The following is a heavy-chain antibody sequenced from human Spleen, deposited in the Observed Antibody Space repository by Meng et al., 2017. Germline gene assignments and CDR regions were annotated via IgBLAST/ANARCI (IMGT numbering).Heavy chain of an antibody. D-gene: IGHD3-22*01. CDR3: ARAGSSEGYF. J-gene: IGHJ4*02. Sequence: SETLSLTCIASGGSVSSGSYNWNWIRQPPGKGLEWIGYMDNSGTTKYNPSLKGRVTVSIDTSKNQFSLKLNSLTAADTAAYYCARAGSSEGYFWGQGTLVTVSS. CDR2: MDNSGTT. CDR1: GGSVSSGSYN. V-gene: IGHV4-61*01.